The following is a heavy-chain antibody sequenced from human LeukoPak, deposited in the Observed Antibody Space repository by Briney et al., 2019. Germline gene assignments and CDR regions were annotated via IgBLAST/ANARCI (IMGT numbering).Heavy chain of an antibody. V-gene: IGHV3-23*01. CDR1: GFTFSSYP. CDR2: IGGSGTTT. Sequence: GGSLRLSCAASGFTFSSYPMSWVRQAPGKGLEWVSGIGGSGTTTYYADSVKGRFTISRDNSNNTLYLQMNSLRAEDTAVYYCGKDLENWGQGTLVTVSS. CDR3: GKDLEN. J-gene: IGHJ4*02.